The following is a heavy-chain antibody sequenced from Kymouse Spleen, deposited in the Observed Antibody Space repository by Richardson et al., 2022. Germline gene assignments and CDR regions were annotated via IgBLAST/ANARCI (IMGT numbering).Heavy chain of an antibody. CDR3: AKDQGSGSYYYYYGMDV. CDR2: ISGSGGST. J-gene: IGHJ6*02. CDR1: GFTFSSYA. V-gene: IGHV3-23*04. Sequence: EVQLVESGGGLVQPGGSLRLSCAASGFTFSSYAMSWVRQAPGKGLEWVSAISGSGGSTYYADSVKGRFTISRDNSKNTLYLQMNSLRAEDTAVYYCAKDQGSGSYYYYYGMDVWGQGTTVTVSS. D-gene: IGHD1-26*01.